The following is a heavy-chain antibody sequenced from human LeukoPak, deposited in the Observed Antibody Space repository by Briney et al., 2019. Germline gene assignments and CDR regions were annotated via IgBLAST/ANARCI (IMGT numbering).Heavy chain of an antibody. CDR1: GYTFTSYY. CDR3: ARDSRGSGSYPN. V-gene: IGHV1-46*01. D-gene: IGHD3-10*01. CDR2: INPSGGST. J-gene: IGHJ4*02. Sequence: ASVKVSCXASGYTFTSYYMHWVRQAPGQGLEWMGIINPSGGSTSYAQKFQGRVTMARDTSTSTVYMELSSLRSEDTAVYYCARDSRGSGSYPNWGQGTLVTVSS.